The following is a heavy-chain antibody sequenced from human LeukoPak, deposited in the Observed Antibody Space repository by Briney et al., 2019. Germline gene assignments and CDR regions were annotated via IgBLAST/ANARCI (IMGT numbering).Heavy chain of an antibody. V-gene: IGHV4-34*01. CDR2: INHSGST. D-gene: IGHD6-6*01. CDR1: GGSFSGYY. CDR3: ARRGRYSSSSWGGFDY. Sequence: PSETLSLTCAVYGGSFSGYYWSWIRQPSGKGLEWIGEINHSGSTNYNPSLKSRVTISVDTSKNQFSLKLSSVTAADTAVYYCARRGRYSSSSWGGFDYWGQGTLVTVSS. J-gene: IGHJ4*02.